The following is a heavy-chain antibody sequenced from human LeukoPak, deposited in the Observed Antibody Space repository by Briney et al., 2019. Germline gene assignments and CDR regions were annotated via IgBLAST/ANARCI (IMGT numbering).Heavy chain of an antibody. D-gene: IGHD3-10*01. V-gene: IGHV1-18*01. CDR1: GYTFTNYG. J-gene: IGHJ4*02. Sequence: ASVKVSCKASGYTFTNYGITWVRQAPGQGLEWMGWIGAYNGNTNYAQKLQGRVSMTTDTSTSTAYMELRSLRSDDTAVYYCAKEDYYGSGSYPHYWGQGTLVTVSS. CDR2: IGAYNGNT. CDR3: AKEDYYGSGSYPHY.